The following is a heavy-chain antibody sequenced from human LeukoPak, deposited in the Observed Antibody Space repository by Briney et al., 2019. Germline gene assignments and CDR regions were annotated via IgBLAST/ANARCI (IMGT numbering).Heavy chain of an antibody. CDR1: GFTFSGSA. J-gene: IGHJ4*02. V-gene: IGHV3-73*01. CDR3: TSRGYGSGSYYNCGY. D-gene: IGHD3-10*01. Sequence: HPGGSLKLSCAASGFTFSGSAIHWVRQASGKGLEWVGRIRSKANSYATAYAASVKGRFTISRDDSENTAYLQMNSLKTEDTAVYYCTSRGYGSGSYYNCGYWGQGTLVTVSS. CDR2: IRSKANSYAT.